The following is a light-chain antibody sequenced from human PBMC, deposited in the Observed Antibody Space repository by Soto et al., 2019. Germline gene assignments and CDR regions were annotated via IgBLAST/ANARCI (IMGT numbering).Light chain of an antibody. CDR2: DAS. Sequence: EVVMTKTKASLSASPGERVTLSCRASQNIRSSLAWYQQRPGQAPRLLIYDASTRATGIPPRFSGGGSGTEFTVTISSLQSEDFAIYYCQQYDIWPPYTFGQGT. CDR3: QQYDIWPPYT. J-gene: IGKJ2*01. CDR1: QNIRSS. V-gene: IGKV3-15*01.